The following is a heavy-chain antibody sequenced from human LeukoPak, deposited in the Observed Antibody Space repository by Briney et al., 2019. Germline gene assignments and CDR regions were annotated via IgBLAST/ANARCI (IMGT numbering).Heavy chain of an antibody. Sequence: PSETLSLTCTVSGGSISSSSYYWGWIRQPPGKGLEWIGSIYYSGSTYYNLSLKSRVTISVDTSKNQFSLKLSSVTAADTAIYYCARAYSPVWNGSHSLFDPWGQGTLVTVSS. J-gene: IGHJ5*02. V-gene: IGHV4-39*01. CDR3: ARAYSPVWNGSHSLFDP. CDR1: GGSISSSSYY. D-gene: IGHD1-26*01. CDR2: IYYSGST.